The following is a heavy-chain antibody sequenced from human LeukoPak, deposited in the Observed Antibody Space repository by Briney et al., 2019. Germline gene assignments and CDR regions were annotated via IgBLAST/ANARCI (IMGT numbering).Heavy chain of an antibody. J-gene: IGHJ6*03. CDR1: GYTFTSYG. D-gene: IGHD5-12*01. V-gene: IGHV1-18*01. CDR3: ARVTQIVATPYYMDV. CDR2: ISAYNGNT. Sequence: ASVKVSCKASGYTFTSYGISWVRQASGQGREWMGWISAYNGNTNYAQKLQGRVTMTTDTSTSTAYMELRSLRSDDTAVYYCARVTQIVATPYYMDVWGKGTTVTVSS.